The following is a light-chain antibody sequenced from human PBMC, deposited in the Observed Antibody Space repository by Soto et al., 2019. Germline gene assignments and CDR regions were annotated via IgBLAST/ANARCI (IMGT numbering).Light chain of an antibody. CDR3: AAWDDSLSAYVV. J-gene: IGLJ2*01. Sequence: QSVLTQPPSASGTPGQIVAISCSGSSSNIGSNTVTWYQQLPGTAPKLLIYSTSQRSSGVPGRFSGSKSGASASLSISGLQSEDEADYYCAAWDDSLSAYVVFGGGTKLTVL. V-gene: IGLV1-44*01. CDR1: SSNIGSNT. CDR2: STS.